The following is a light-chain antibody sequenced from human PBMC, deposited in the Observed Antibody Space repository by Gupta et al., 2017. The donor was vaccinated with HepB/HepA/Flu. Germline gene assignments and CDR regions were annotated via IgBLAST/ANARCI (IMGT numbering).Light chain of an antibody. CDR3: QHYDDSIRII. Sequence: EIVLTQSPGTLSLSPGERATLSCRASQSFTSGYLAWYQQKPGQAPRLLIYGASSRATDIPDRFSGSGSGTDFTLTISRLEPEDFAVYYCQHYDDSIRIIFGRGTKVEMK. CDR2: GAS. J-gene: IGKJ4*01. CDR1: QSFTSGY. V-gene: IGKV3-20*01.